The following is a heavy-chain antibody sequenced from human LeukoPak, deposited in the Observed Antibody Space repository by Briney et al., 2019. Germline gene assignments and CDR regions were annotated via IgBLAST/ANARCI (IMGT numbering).Heavy chain of an antibody. V-gene: IGHV3-53*05. D-gene: IGHD3-10*01. CDR1: GFTVSSNH. CDR3: AKDLITMVRGSPMDV. Sequence: GGSLRLSCAVSGFTVSSNHMSWVRQAPGKGLEWVSVMYRGGSTYYADSVKGRFTISRDDSRNTLYLQLSSLRAEDTAVYYCAKDLITMVRGSPMDVWGQGTTVTVSS. CDR2: MYRGGST. J-gene: IGHJ6*02.